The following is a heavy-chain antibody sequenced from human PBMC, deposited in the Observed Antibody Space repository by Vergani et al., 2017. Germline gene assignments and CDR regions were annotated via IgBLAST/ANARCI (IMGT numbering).Heavy chain of an antibody. CDR1: GFTFSSYG. CDR2: IWYDGSNK. CDR3: ARGTIAAAGTVDY. J-gene: IGHJ4*02. Sequence: QVQLVESGGGVVQPGRSLRLSCAASGFTFSSYGMHWVRQAPGKGLEWVAVIWYDGSNKYYADSVKGRFTISRDNAKNSLYLQMNSLRAEDTAVYYCARGTIAAAGTVDYWGQGTLVTVSS. V-gene: IGHV3-33*01. D-gene: IGHD6-13*01.